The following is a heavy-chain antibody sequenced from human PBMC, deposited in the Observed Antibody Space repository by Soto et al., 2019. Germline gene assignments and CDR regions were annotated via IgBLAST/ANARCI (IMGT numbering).Heavy chain of an antibody. Sequence: QVQLQESGPGLVKPSETLSLTCAVSGDSISSYYCMWIRQPPGKGLESIGYLYYGRSANYYPSLTRRXTXSXXTSTNQCSLTLSSMPAADTAVYYCALRSMAVVPEYWGQGTLVTVSS. V-gene: IGHV4-59*01. CDR2: LYYGRSA. CDR1: GDSISSYY. D-gene: IGHD3-22*01. J-gene: IGHJ4*02. CDR3: ALRSMAVVPEY.